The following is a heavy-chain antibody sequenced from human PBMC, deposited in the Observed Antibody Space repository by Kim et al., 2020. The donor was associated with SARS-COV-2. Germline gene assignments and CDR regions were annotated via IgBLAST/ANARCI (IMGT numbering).Heavy chain of an antibody. J-gene: IGHJ5*02. D-gene: IGHD3-10*01. V-gene: IGHV4-4*07. Sequence: SETLSLTCSVSGGSMSSYSWSWIRQRAGKGLEWMGRIFTNGNTDYNPSLKSRVTMTVDMSKNQFSLSLTSVTAADSAMYFCARDFGSGRAWFDPWGQGTLVLVSS. CDR3: ARDFGSGRAWFDP. CDR2: IFTNGNT. CDR1: GGSMSSYS.